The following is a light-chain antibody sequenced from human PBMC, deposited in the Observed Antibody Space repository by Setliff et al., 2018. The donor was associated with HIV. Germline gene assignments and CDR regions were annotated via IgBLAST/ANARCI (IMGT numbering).Light chain of an antibody. CDR3: NSYTSTTFYV. CDR2: DVT. J-gene: IGLJ1*01. V-gene: IGLV2-14*03. Sequence: QSALTQPASVSGAPGQSITTSCTGASNDVGSYNYVSWYQQHPGKAPKLMIYDVTNRPSGVSDRFSGSKSGNTASLTISGLQAEDEADYYCNSYTSTTFYVFGSGT. CDR1: SNDVGSYNY.